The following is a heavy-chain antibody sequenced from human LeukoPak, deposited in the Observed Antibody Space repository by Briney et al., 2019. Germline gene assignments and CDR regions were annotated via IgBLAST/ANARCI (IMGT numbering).Heavy chain of an antibody. J-gene: IGHJ4*02. Sequence: GGSLRLSCAASGFTVSSNYMSWVRQAPGKELEWVSVIYSGGSTYYEDSVKGRFTISRDNSKNTLYLQMNSLRAEDTAVYYCARTTYYYDSSGYFDYWGQGTLVTVSS. CDR1: GFTVSSNY. V-gene: IGHV3-53*01. CDR2: IYSGGST. D-gene: IGHD3-22*01. CDR3: ARTTYYYDSSGYFDY.